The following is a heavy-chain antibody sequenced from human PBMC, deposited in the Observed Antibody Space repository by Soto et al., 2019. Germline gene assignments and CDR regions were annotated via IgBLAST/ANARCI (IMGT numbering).Heavy chain of an antibody. CDR2: INPSGGSP. J-gene: IGHJ4*02. CDR1: GYTFTSYY. CDR3: ARDHAAGIFRQYYFDY. V-gene: IGHV1-46*01. Sequence: QVQLVQSGAEVKKPGASVKVSCKASGYTFTSYYMHWVRQAPGQGLEWMGIINPSGGSPSYAQKFQGTVTMTRDTSTSTVNMEVSSLRSEDTAVYYCARDHAAGIFRQYYFDYWGQGTLVTVS. D-gene: IGHD6-13*01.